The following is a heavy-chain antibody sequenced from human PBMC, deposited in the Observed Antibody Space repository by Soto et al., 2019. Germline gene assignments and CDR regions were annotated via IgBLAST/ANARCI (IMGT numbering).Heavy chain of an antibody. D-gene: IGHD6-25*01. CDR3: ARDYTSTGYGLVY. CDR1: GFTFSRHG. Sequence: GGSLRLSCAASGFTFSRHGMHWVRQAPGKGLEWVAIIWYDGSNEYYADSVRGRFTISRDNSKNTLYLQMSSLRVDDTAVYYCARDYTSTGYGLVYWGQGALVTVSS. V-gene: IGHV3-33*01. CDR2: IWYDGSNE. J-gene: IGHJ4*02.